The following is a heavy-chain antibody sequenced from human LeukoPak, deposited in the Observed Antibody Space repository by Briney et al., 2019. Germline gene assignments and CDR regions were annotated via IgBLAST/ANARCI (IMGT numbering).Heavy chain of an antibody. D-gene: IGHD2-15*01. CDR3: AKVMPPGRIRFYSYYMDV. V-gene: IGHV3-30*02. CDR2: IRYDGSNE. Sequence: PGRSLRPSCAASGFSFSGYGMHWVRQAPGKGLEWVAFIRYDGSNEYYADSVKGRFTISRDKSENTLSLQMNGLRVEDTAVYYCAKVMPPGRIRFYSYYMDVWGKGTTVTVS. CDR1: GFSFSGYG. J-gene: IGHJ6*03.